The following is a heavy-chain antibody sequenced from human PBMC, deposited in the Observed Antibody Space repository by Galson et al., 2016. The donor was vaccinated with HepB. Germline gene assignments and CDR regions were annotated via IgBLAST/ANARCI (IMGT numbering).Heavy chain of an antibody. CDR3: AKAGSTWYFDY. J-gene: IGHJ4*02. CDR1: GFTFSGYA. V-gene: IGHV3-23*01. CDR2: ISASGGST. Sequence: SLRLSCAASGFTFSGYALHWVRQAPGKGLEWVSGISASGGSTDYADSVKGRFTISRDNSKNTLYLQMNSLRADDTAVYYCAKAGSTWYFDYWGQGTLVTVSS. D-gene: IGHD6-13*01.